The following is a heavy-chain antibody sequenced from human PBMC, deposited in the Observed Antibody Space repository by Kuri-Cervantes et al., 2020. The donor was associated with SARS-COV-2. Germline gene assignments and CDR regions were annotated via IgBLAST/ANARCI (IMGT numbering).Heavy chain of an antibody. Sequence: GESLKISCAASGFTFSSYSMNWVRQAPGKGLEWVSSISSSSSYIYYADSVKGRFTISRDNAKNSLYLQMNSLRAEDTAVYYCARDPMWSRYYYDSSGSYYFDYWGQGTLVTVSS. CDR3: ARDPMWSRYYYDSSGSYYFDY. CDR1: GFTFSSYS. V-gene: IGHV3-21*01. D-gene: IGHD3-22*01. J-gene: IGHJ4*02. CDR2: ISSSSSYI.